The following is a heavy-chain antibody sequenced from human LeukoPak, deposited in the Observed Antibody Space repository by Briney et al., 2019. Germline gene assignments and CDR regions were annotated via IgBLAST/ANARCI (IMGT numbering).Heavy chain of an antibody. Sequence: PGGSLRLSCAASGFTFSSYAMSWVRQAPGKGLEWVSDINGSGDRTYYADSVKGRFTISRDNSKNTLYLQMNSLRAEDTAVYYCARDEGIGGYYYDSSGSLPYWGQGTLVTVSS. CDR2: INGSGDRT. D-gene: IGHD3-22*01. CDR1: GFTFSSYA. CDR3: ARDEGIGGYYYDSSGSLPY. V-gene: IGHV3-23*01. J-gene: IGHJ4*02.